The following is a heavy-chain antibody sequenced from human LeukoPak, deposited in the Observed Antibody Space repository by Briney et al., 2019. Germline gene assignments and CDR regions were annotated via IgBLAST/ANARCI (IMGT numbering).Heavy chain of an antibody. CDR1: GGSISSYY. D-gene: IGHD3-16*01. CDR2: IYYSGST. J-gene: IGHJ6*03. Sequence: PSETLSLTCTVSGGSISSYYWSWIRQPPGKGLEWIGYIYYSGSTNYNPSLKSRVTISVDTSKNQFSLKLSSVTAADTAVYYCAREWGLGYSYYYMDVWGKGTTVTVSS. CDR3: AREWGLGYSYYYMDV. V-gene: IGHV4-59*01.